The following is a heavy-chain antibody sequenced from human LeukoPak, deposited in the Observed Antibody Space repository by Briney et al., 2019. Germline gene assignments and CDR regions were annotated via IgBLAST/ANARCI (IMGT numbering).Heavy chain of an antibody. D-gene: IGHD2-15*01. CDR3: ARGIRVCSGGSCTSFDY. CDR2: IYYSGST. Sequence: SETLSLTCTVSGGSIGSSSYYWGWIRQPPGKGLEWIGSIYYSGSTYYNPSLKSRVTISVDTSKNQFSLKLSSVTAADTAVYYCARGIRVCSGGSCTSFDYWGQGTLVTVSS. CDR1: GGSIGSSSYY. V-gene: IGHV4-39*01. J-gene: IGHJ4*02.